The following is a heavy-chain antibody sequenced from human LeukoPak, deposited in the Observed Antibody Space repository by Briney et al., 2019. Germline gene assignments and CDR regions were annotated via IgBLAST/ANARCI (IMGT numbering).Heavy chain of an antibody. CDR1: GGSISSYY. V-gene: IGHV4-59*01. CDR3: ARLGQDIVVVPAVPDNWFDP. Sequence: KPSETLSLTCTVSGGSISSYYWSWIRQPPGKGLEWIGYIYYSGSTNYNPSLKSRVTISVDTSKNQFSLKLSSVTAADTAVYYCARLGQDIVVVPAVPDNWFDPWGQGTLVTVSS. CDR2: IYYSGST. J-gene: IGHJ5*02. D-gene: IGHD2-2*01.